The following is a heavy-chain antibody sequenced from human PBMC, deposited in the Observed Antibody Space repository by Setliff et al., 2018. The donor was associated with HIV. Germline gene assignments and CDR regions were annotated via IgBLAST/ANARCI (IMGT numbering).Heavy chain of an antibody. CDR3: AKKTAAYTSGSWLHY. V-gene: IGHV3-23*01. CDR2: TSPSGATT. D-gene: IGHD3-10*01. J-gene: IGHJ4*02. CDR1: GFTFSSYG. Sequence: PGGSLRLSCEASGFTFSSYGMSWVRQAPGKGLEWVSSTSPSGATTHYGDSVKGRFTVSRDNSKNTLYLQMNSLRAEDTAVYYCAKKTAAYTSGSWLHYWGQGTLVTVSS.